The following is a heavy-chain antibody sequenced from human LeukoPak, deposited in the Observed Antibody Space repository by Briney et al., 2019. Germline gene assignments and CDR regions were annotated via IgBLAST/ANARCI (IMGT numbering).Heavy chain of an antibody. D-gene: IGHD5-24*01. CDR1: GGTFSSYA. CDR2: IIPILGIA. CDR3: ARDLGDGYPIYFDY. V-gene: IGHV1-69*04. Sequence: SVTVSCKASGGTFSSYAISWVRQAPGQGLEWMGRIIPILGIANYAQKFQGRVTITADKSTSTAYMELSSLRSEDTAVYYCARDLGDGYPIYFDYWGQGTLVTVSS. J-gene: IGHJ4*02.